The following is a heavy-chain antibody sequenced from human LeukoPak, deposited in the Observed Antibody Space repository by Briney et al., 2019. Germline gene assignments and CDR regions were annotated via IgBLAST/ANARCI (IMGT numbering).Heavy chain of an antibody. D-gene: IGHD1-26*01. CDR1: GYTFTSYG. CDR2: ISAYNGNT. V-gene: IGHV1-18*01. J-gene: IGHJ4*02. CDR3: AREGEISSSGSYFDY. Sequence: ASVKVSCKASGYTFTSYGISWVRQAPGQGLEWMGWISAYNGNTNYAQKLQGRVTMTTDTSTSTAYMELRSLRSDDTAVYYCAREGEISSSGSYFDYWGQGTLVTVSS.